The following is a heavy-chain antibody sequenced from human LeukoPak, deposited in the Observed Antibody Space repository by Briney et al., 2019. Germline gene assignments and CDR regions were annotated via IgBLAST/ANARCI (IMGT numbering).Heavy chain of an antibody. Sequence: SETLSLTCTVSGGSVSSGSYYWSWIRQPPGKGLEWIGYIYYSESTNYNPSLKSRVTISVDTSKNQFSLKLSSVTAADTAVYYCARDPIVGATTWGQGTLVTVSS. V-gene: IGHV4-61*01. CDR2: IYYSEST. J-gene: IGHJ4*02. CDR1: GGSVSSGSYY. D-gene: IGHD1-26*01. CDR3: ARDPIVGATT.